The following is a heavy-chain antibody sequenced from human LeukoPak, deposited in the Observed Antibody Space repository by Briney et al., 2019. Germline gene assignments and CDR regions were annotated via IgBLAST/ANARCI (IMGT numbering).Heavy chain of an antibody. V-gene: IGHV3-53*01. CDR1: GLTGSHNY. J-gene: IGHJ5*02. Sequence: GGSLRLSCAASGLTGSHNYVSWVRQAPGKGLEWVSAIHTSGDTCYADSVKGRFTISRDTSKNTLYLQINSPRVEDTAVYYCIVFGDSNHWGQGTLVTVSS. CDR3: IVFGDSNH. CDR2: IHTSGDT. D-gene: IGHD4-17*01.